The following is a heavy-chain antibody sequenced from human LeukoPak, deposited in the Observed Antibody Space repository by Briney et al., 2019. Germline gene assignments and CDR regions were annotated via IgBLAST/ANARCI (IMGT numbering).Heavy chain of an antibody. CDR1: GGSISSSSYY. Sequence: SETLSLTCTVSGGSISSSSYYWGWIRQPPGKGLEWIGSIFHTGSTYHNPSLKSRVTISVDTSKNQFSLKLNSVTAADTAVYYWARDHSSSPKDYGAKGPLVPVPS. J-gene: IGHJ4*02. D-gene: IGHD6-13*01. CDR2: IFHTGST. V-gene: IGHV4-39*07. CDR3: ARDHSSSPKDY.